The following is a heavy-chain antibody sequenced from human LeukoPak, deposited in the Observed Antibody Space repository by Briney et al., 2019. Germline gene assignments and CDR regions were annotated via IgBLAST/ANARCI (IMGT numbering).Heavy chain of an antibody. J-gene: IGHJ4*02. CDR2: ISGSGGST. CDR3: AKASLYYYDSSGYPTAFDY. D-gene: IGHD3-22*01. Sequence: GGSLRLSCAASGFTFSSYAMSWVRQAPGKGLEWVSAISGSGGSTYYADSVKGWFTISRDNSKNTLYLQMNSLRAEDTAVYYCAKASLYYYDSSGYPTAFDYWGQGTLVTVSS. V-gene: IGHV3-23*01. CDR1: GFTFSSYA.